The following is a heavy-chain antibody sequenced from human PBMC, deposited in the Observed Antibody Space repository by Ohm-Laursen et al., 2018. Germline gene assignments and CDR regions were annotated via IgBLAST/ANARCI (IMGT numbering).Heavy chain of an antibody. CDR1: GYTFTGYY. Sequence: ASVKVSCKTSGYTFTGYYVHWVRQAPGQGLEWMGWINPNSGGTSYAQKFQGRVTMTRDTSTSTAYMELRSLRSDDTAVYYCARVDSVAGTFFDYWGQGTLVTVSS. D-gene: IGHD6-19*01. J-gene: IGHJ4*02. CDR2: INPNSGGT. V-gene: IGHV1-2*02. CDR3: ARVDSVAGTFFDY.